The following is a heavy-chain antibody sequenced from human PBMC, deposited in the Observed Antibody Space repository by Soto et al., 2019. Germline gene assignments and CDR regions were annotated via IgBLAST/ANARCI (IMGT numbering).Heavy chain of an antibody. J-gene: IGHJ6*02. CDR1: GYTFTGYY. Sequence: GASVKVSCKASGYTFTGYYMHWVRQAPGQGLEWMGWINPNSGGTNYAQKFQGWVTMTRDTSISTAYMELSRLRSDDTAVYYCARDGRYSYGTYYYYGMDVWGQGTTVTVSS. CDR2: INPNSGGT. CDR3: ARDGRYSYGTYYYYGMDV. V-gene: IGHV1-2*04. D-gene: IGHD5-18*01.